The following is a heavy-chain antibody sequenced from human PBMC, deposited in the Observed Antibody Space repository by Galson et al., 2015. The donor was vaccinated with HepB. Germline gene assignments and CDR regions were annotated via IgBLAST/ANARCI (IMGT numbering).Heavy chain of an antibody. Sequence: QSGAEVKKPGESLRISCTGSGYSFSNYWITWVRQVPGKGLEWMGRIDPTDSYTNYSPSFRGHVTISTDKSISTAYLQWSSLKASATAIFYCARTSSAHDYVDSWGQGTLVTVSS. D-gene: IGHD4/OR15-4a*01. V-gene: IGHV5-10-1*01. CDR3: ARTSSAHDYVDS. J-gene: IGHJ4*02. CDR2: IDPTDSYT. CDR1: GYSFSNYW.